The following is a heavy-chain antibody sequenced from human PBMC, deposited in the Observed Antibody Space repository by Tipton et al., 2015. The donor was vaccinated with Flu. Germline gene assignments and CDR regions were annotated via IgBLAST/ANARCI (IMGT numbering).Heavy chain of an antibody. D-gene: IGHD3-22*01. CDR2: MYNSGST. Sequence: TLSLTCTVAGGSISSGGSYWSWIRQHPGKGLEWIGYMYNSGSTYYNPSLKSRLTISGDTSKNQFSLKLSSVTAADTAIYYCARGGGYYDGSGYAFDYWGQGILVTVSS. V-gene: IGHV4-31*03. J-gene: IGHJ4*02. CDR1: GGSISSGGSY. CDR3: ARGGGYYDGSGYAFDY.